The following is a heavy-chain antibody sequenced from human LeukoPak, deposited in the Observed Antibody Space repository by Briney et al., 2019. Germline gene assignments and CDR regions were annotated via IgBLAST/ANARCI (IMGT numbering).Heavy chain of an antibody. D-gene: IGHD3-22*01. J-gene: IGHJ3*02. CDR1: GYTFTSYD. Sequence: ASVKVSCKASGYTFTSYDINWVRQATGQGLEWKGWMNPNSGNTGYAQKFQGRVTITRNTSISTAYMELSRLRSDDTAVYYCARGGHYYDSSGYEDDAFDIWGQGTMVTVSS. CDR3: ARGGHYYDSSGYEDDAFDI. CDR2: MNPNSGNT. V-gene: IGHV1-8*03.